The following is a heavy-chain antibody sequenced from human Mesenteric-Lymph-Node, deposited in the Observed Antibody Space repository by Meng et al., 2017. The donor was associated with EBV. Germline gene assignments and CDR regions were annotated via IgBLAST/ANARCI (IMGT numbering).Heavy chain of an antibody. Sequence: VPRQEWGPGLVKPSGTLSLTCAVSGGSISSTKWWGWVRQPPGKGLEWIGEIFHTGSTNYNPSLKSRLTMSVDKSKNQLSLKLTSVTAADTAVYYCATVGDYGDYVGLDNWGQGTLVTVSS. CDR1: GGSISSTKW. V-gene: IGHV4-4*02. CDR2: IFHTGST. CDR3: ATVGDYGDYVGLDN. D-gene: IGHD4-17*01. J-gene: IGHJ4*02.